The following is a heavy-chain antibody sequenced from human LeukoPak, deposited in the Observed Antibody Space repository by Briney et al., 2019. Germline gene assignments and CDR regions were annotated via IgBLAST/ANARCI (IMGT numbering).Heavy chain of an antibody. CDR2: INPSGGST. Sequence: ASVKVSCKASGYTFTSYYVHWVRQAPGQGLEWMGIINPSGGSTSYAQKFQGRVTMTRDTSTSTVYMELSSLRSEDTAVYYCARDFSLSSSWYPGSHWGQGTLVTVSS. CDR1: GYTFTSYY. J-gene: IGHJ4*02. D-gene: IGHD6-13*01. V-gene: IGHV1-46*01. CDR3: ARDFSLSSSWYPGSH.